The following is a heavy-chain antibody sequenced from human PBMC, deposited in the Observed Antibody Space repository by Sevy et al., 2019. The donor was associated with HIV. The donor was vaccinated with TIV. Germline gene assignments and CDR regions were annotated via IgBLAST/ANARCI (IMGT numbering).Heavy chain of an antibody. CDR2: IKQDGSEK. V-gene: IGHV3-7*01. CDR3: ARDITMVRGVIPHDAFDI. Sequence: GGSLRLSCAASGFTFSNYWMNWVRQAPGKGLEWVANIKQDGSEKYYVDSVKGRFTISRDNAKNSLYLQMNSLRAEDTAVYYCARDITMVRGVIPHDAFDIWGQGIMVTVSS. J-gene: IGHJ3*02. D-gene: IGHD3-10*01. CDR1: GFTFSNYW.